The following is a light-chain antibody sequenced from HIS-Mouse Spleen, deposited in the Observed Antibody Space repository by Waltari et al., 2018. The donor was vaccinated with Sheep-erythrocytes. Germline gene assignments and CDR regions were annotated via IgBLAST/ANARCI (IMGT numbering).Light chain of an antibody. CDR3: CSYAGSSTPWV. V-gene: IGLV2-23*01. Sequence: QSALTQPASVSGSPGQSITISGTGTSSDGSTYNLVSWYQQHPGKAPKLMIYEGSKRPSGVSNRFSGSKSGNTASLTISGLQAEDEADYYCCSYAGSSTPWVFGGGTKLTVL. CDR2: EGS. J-gene: IGLJ3*02. CDR1: SSDGSTYNL.